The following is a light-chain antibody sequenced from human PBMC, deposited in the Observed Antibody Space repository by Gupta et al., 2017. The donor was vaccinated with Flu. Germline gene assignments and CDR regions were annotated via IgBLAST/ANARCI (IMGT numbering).Light chain of an antibody. V-gene: IGKV1-5*03. Sequence: DIQMTQSPSTLSASVGDRVTITCRASQSIDTWLAWYQQKPGKAPNLLIYKGSNLQSWVPSRFSGSGSGTQCTRTISSLQPDDFATYYCQQYKSFWTFGQGTKVEVK. CDR2: KGS. J-gene: IGKJ1*01. CDR3: QQYKSFWT. CDR1: QSIDTW.